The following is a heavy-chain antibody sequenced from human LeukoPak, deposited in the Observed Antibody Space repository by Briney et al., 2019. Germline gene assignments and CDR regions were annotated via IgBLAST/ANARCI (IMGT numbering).Heavy chain of an antibody. CDR1: GGSISYYY. Sequence: SETLSLTCTVSGGSISYYYWSWIRQPPGKGLEWIGYIHDSGNTNSNASLKSRVIISVDKSKNQFSLKLRSVTAADTAVYYCARDNSGSFIDYWGQGTLVTVSS. CDR2: IHDSGNT. J-gene: IGHJ4*02. D-gene: IGHD1-26*01. CDR3: ARDNSGSFIDY. V-gene: IGHV4-59*12.